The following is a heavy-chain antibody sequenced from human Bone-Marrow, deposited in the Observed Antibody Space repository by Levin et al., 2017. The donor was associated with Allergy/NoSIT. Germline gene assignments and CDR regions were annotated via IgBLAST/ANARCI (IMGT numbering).Heavy chain of an antibody. CDR2: ISGAGANT. CDR1: GFSFSDYA. CDR3: ATPLEGYCGDTSCSVWAFQN. Sequence: PGGSLRLSCVASGFSFSDYAMSWVRQAPGKGLEWVSGISGAGANTHYAESVEGRFTTSRDNSMKTLYLQMNSLRDDDTAVYFCATPLEGYCGDTSCSVWAFQNWGQGTLVNVSS. J-gene: IGHJ4*02. V-gene: IGHV3-23*01. D-gene: IGHD2-15*01.